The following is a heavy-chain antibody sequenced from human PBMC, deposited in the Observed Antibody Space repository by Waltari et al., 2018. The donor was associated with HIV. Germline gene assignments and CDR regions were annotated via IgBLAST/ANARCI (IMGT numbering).Heavy chain of an antibody. CDR2: IYHSGST. CDR1: GYSISSGYY. CDR3: ARVPALYDFWMDV. J-gene: IGHJ6*02. V-gene: IGHV4-38-2*02. Sequence: QVQLQESGPGLVKPSETLSLTCTVSGYSISSGYYWGWIRQPPGKGLEWIGSIYHSGSTYYNPSLKSRVTISVDTSKNQFSLKLSSVTAADTAVYYCARVPALYDFWMDVWGQGTTVTVSS. D-gene: IGHD3-3*01.